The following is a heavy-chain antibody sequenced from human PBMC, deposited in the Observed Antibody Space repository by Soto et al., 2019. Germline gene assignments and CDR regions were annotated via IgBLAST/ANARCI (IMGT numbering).Heavy chain of an antibody. CDR3: ARAARGYYFDY. CDR2: INAGNGNA. CDR1: GYTFTSYA. V-gene: IGHV1-3*01. J-gene: IGHJ4*02. Sequence: ASVKVSCTASGYTFTSYAMHWVRQAPGQRLEWMGWINAGNGNAKYSQKFQGRVTITRDTSASTAYMELSSLRSEDTAVYYCARAARGYYFDYWGQGTLVTVSS.